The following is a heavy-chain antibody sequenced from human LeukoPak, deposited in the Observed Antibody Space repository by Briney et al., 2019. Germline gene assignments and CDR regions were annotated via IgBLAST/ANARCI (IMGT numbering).Heavy chain of an antibody. CDR2: IYTSGST. J-gene: IGHJ3*02. CDR1: GSISGYY. CDR3: ARQKCTSASCLTKNAFDI. Sequence: SETLSLTCAVSGSISGYYWSWIRQPPGKGLEWIGYIYTSGSTNYNPSLESRVIISVDTSKNQFSLDLSSVTAADTAVYYCARQKCTSASCLTKNAFDIWGQGTMVTVSS. V-gene: IGHV4-4*09. D-gene: IGHD2-2*01.